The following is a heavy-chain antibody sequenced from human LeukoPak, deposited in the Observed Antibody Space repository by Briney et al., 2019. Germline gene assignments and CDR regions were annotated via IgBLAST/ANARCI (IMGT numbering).Heavy chain of an antibody. V-gene: IGHV1-8*01. D-gene: IGHD4-17*01. CDR3: ARGIYGDYGADYYYYYMDV. CDR2: MNPNSGNT. J-gene: IGHJ6*03. CDR1: GYTFTSYD. Sequence: ASVKVSCKASGYTFTSYDINWVRQATGQGLEWMGWMNPNSGNTGYAQKFQGRVTMTRNTSISTAYMELSSLRSEDTAVYYYARGIYGDYGADYYYYYMDVWGKGTTVTVSS.